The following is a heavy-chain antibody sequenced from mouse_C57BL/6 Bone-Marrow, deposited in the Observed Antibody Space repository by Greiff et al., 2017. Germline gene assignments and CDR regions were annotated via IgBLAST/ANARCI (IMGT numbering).Heavy chain of an antibody. CDR3: ARGYGWLLRDY. CDR2: IYPRDGST. Sequence: VKLQESGPELVKPGASVKLSCKASGYTFTSYDINWVKQRPGQGLEWIGWIYPRDGSTKYNEKFKGKATLTVDTSSSTAYMELHSLTSEDSAVYFCARGYGWLLRDYWGQGTTLTVSS. J-gene: IGHJ2*01. CDR1: GYTFTSYD. V-gene: IGHV1-85*01. D-gene: IGHD2-3*01.